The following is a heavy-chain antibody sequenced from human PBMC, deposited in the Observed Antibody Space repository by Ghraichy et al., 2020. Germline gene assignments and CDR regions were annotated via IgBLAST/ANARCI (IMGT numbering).Heavy chain of an antibody. CDR1: GFTLSSYW. Sequence: GALRLSCAASGFTLSSYWMHWVRQAPGKGLVWVSRIKSDGSSTTYADSVKGRFTISRDNAKNTLYLQMNSLRAEDTAEYYCAREYCSGGSCYFGTGGSHFDYWGQGTPVTVSS. CDR2: IKSDGSST. D-gene: IGHD2-15*01. V-gene: IGHV3-74*01. CDR3: AREYCSGGSCYFGTGGSHFDY. J-gene: IGHJ4*02.